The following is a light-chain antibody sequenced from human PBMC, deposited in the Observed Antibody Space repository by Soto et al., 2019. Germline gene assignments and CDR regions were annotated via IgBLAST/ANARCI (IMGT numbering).Light chain of an antibody. Sequence: QSVLTQPPSVSAAPGQKVTIYCSGSSSNIGNNYVSWYQQLPGTAPKLLIYDNNKRPSGIPDRFSGSKSGTSATLGITGLQTGDEADYYCGTWDSSLSVVFGGGTKVTVL. CDR1: SSNIGNNY. J-gene: IGLJ2*01. V-gene: IGLV1-51*01. CDR2: DNN. CDR3: GTWDSSLSVV.